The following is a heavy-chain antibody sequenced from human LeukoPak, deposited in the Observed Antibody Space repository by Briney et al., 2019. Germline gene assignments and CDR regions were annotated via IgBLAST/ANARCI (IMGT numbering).Heavy chain of an antibody. CDR3: ARDGRSITIFGVAIRD. D-gene: IGHD3-3*01. CDR1: GGTFSSYA. Sequence: ASVKVPCKASGGTFSSYAISWVRQAPGQGLEWMGGIIPIFGTANYAQKFQGRVTITTDESTSTAYMELSSLRSEDTAVYYCARDGRSITIFGVAIRDWGQGTLVTVSS. J-gene: IGHJ4*02. V-gene: IGHV1-69*05. CDR2: IIPIFGTA.